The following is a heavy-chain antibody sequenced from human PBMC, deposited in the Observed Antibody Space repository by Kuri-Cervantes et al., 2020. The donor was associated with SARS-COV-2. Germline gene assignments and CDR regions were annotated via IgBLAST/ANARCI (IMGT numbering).Heavy chain of an antibody. V-gene: IGHV1-2*02. CDR3: AMSGYSYGHAVGH. D-gene: IGHD5-18*01. J-gene: IGHJ4*02. CDR2: INPNSGGT. Sequence: ASVKVSCKASGYTFTGYYMHWVRQAPGQGLEWMGWINPNSGGTNYAQKFQGRVTMTRDTSISTAYMELRSLRSDDTAVYYCAMSGYSYGHAVGHWGQGTLVTVSS. CDR1: GYTFTGYY.